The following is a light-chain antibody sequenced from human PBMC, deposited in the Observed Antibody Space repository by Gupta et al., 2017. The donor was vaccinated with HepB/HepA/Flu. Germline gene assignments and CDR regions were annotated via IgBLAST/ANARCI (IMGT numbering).Light chain of an antibody. J-gene: IGLJ2*01. V-gene: IGLV2-14*01. CDR2: DVS. Sequence: QSALTQPASVSGSPGPSLTISCTGTSRDVGGYHYVSWYQQHPGKAPKLMIYDVSNRPSGVSNRFSGSKSGNTASLTISGLQAEDEADYYCSSYTSSSTYVVFGGGTKLTVL. CDR3: SSYTSSSTYVV. CDR1: SRDVGGYHY.